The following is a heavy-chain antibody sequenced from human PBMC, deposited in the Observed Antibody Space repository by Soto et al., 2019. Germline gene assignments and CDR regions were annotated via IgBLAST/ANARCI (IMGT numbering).Heavy chain of an antibody. J-gene: IGHJ4*02. CDR2: IDPSDSYT. D-gene: IGHD6-13*01. CDR3: ARLQAAAGDNDLTFDY. V-gene: IGHV5-10-1*01. CDR1: GYSFTSYW. Sequence: EVQLVQSGAEVKKPGESLRISCKGSGYSFTSYWISRVRQMPEKGLECIGRIDPSDSYTNYSPSFQGHVTISADKSISTAYRQWSSLKASDTSMYYCARLQAAAGDNDLTFDYWGQGTLVTVSS.